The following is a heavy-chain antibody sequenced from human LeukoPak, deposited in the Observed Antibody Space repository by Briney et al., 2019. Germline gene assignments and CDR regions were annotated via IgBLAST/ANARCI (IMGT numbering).Heavy chain of an antibody. CDR2: INHNGST. CDR3: AGKDYYDSSGYYYLAGMDV. J-gene: IGHJ6*02. D-gene: IGHD3-22*01. CDR1: GGSFSGYY. V-gene: IGHV4-34*01. Sequence: KPSETLSLTCAVYGGSFSGYYWSWIRQPPGKGLEWIGEINHNGSTNYNPSLKSRVTISVDTSKNQFSLKLSSVTAADTAVYYCAGKDYYDSSGYYYLAGMDVWGQGTTVTVSS.